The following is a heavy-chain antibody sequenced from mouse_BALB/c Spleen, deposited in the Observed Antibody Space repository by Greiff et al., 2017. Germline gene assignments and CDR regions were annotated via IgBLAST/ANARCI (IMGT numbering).Heavy chain of an antibody. CDR3: TRNDGYYDAMDY. J-gene: IGHJ4*01. CDR1: GYSFTSYW. Sequence: EVQLQQSGTVLARPGASVKMSCKASGYSFTSYWMHWVKQRPGQGLEWIGAIYPGNSDTSYNQKFKGKAKLTAVTSASTAYMELSSLTNEDSAVYYCTRNDGYYDAMDYWGQGTSVTVSS. V-gene: IGHV1-5*01. D-gene: IGHD2-3*01. CDR2: IYPGNSDT.